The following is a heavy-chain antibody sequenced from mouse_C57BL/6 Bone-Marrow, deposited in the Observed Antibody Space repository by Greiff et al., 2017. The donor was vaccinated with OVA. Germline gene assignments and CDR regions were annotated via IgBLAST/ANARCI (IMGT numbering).Heavy chain of an antibody. CDR3: ARNLYYYCSSYDYAMDY. CDR2: IWSGGST. J-gene: IGHJ4*01. CDR1: GFSLTSYG. Sequence: VQRVESGPGLVQPSQSLSITCTVSGFSLTSYGVHWVRQSPGKGLEWLGVIWSGGSTDYNAAFISRLSISKDNSKSQVFFKMNSRQADDTAIYYCARNLYYYCSSYDYAMDYWGQGTSVTVAS. D-gene: IGHD1-1*01. V-gene: IGHV2-2*01.